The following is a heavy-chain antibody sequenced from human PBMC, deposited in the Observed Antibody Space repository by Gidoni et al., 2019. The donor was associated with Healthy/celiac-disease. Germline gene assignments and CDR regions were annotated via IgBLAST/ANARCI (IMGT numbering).Heavy chain of an antibody. J-gene: IGHJ6*02. CDR3: ARGGGVMRVPGYYYVAEYGMDV. V-gene: IGHV3-30-3*01. Sequence: QVQLVESGGGVVQPGRSLRLPCAASGFTSSSYDMPLVRQAPGKGLEWVAVISYDGSNKYYADSVKGRFTISRDNSKNTLYLQMNSLRAEDTAVYYCARGGGVMRVPGYYYVAEYGMDVWGQGTTVTVSS. D-gene: IGHD3-9*01. CDR2: ISYDGSNK. CDR1: GFTSSSYD.